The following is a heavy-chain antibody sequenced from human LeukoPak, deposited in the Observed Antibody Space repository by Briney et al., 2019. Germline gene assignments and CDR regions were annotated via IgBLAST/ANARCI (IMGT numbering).Heavy chain of an antibody. CDR3: AKVKGGGSYYAYFDY. D-gene: IGHD1-26*01. CDR2: ISSSGSSSGRII. CDR1: GFTFSSYE. J-gene: IGHJ4*02. Sequence: GGSLRLSCAASGFTFSSYEMNWVRQAPGKWLEGVSYISSSGSSSGRIIDYADSVKGRFTISRDNSKNTLYLQMNSLRAEDTAVYYCAKVKGGGSYYAYFDYWGQGTLVTVSS. V-gene: IGHV3-48*03.